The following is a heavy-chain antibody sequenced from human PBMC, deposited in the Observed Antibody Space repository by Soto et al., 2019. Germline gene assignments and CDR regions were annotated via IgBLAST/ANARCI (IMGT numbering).Heavy chain of an antibody. V-gene: IGHV1-69*13. CDR1: GGTFSSYA. CDR3: ARESGFRGNYGMDV. Sequence: SVKVSCKASGGTFSSYALSWVRQAPGQGLEWMGGVIPPLGTVNFAQRFQGRVTLTADDSTSTAYMELSSLTSDDTAVYYCARESGFRGNYGMDVWGQGXTVTVYS. CDR2: VIPPLGTV. J-gene: IGHJ6*02. D-gene: IGHD3-22*01.